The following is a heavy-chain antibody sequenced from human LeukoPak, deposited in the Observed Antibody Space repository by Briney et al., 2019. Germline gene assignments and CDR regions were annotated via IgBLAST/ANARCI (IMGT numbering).Heavy chain of an antibody. CDR3: AREYYYDSSGREAFDI. Sequence: SETLSLTCTVSGGSISSSSYYWGWIRQPPGKGLEWIGSIYYSGSTYYNPSLKSRVTISVDTSKNQFSLKLSSVTAADTAVYSCAREYYYDSSGREAFDIWGQGTMVTVSS. CDR2: IYYSGST. J-gene: IGHJ3*02. CDR1: GGSISSSSYY. D-gene: IGHD3-22*01. V-gene: IGHV4-39*07.